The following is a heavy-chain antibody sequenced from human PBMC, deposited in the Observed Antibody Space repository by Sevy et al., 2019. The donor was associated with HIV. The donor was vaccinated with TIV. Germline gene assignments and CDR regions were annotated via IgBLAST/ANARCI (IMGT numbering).Heavy chain of an antibody. CDR1: GFTFSTYW. J-gene: IGHJ5*02. CDR3: ARSGYDTSGYYYGNWFDP. D-gene: IGHD3-22*01. V-gene: IGHV3-7*01. CDR2: IKQDGTEK. Sequence: GGSLRLSCAASGFTFSTYWMSWVRQAPGKGLEWVANIKQDGTEKFYVDSVKGRFTISRDNAKNSLYLQMNSLRAEDTAVYYCARSGYDTSGYYYGNWFDPWGQGTLVTVSS.